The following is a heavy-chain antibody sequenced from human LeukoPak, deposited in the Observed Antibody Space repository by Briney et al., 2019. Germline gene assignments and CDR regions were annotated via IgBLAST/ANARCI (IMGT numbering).Heavy chain of an antibody. Sequence: GGSLRLSCAASGFTFDSYSMSWVRQAPGKGLEWVSYITSGSSTIYYPDSVKGRFTISRDNAKNSLYLQMNSLRAEDTAVYYCAKDPAYSSSFDYWGQGTLVTVSS. V-gene: IGHV3-48*04. CDR3: AKDPAYSSSFDY. D-gene: IGHD6-13*01. CDR1: GFTFDSYS. J-gene: IGHJ4*02. CDR2: ITSGSSTI.